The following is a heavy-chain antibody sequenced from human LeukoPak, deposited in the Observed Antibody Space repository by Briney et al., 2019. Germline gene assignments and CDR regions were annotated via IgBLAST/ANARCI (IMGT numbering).Heavy chain of an antibody. CDR2: INSDGSST. J-gene: IGHJ3*02. CDR3: AKVTSSGFYDAFDI. D-gene: IGHD6-19*01. Sequence: QPGGSLRLSCAASGFTFSSYWMHWVRQAPGKGLVWVSRINSDGSSTSYADSVKGRFTISGDNAKNTLYLQMNSLRAEDTAVYYCAKVTSSGFYDAFDIWGQGTMVTVSS. V-gene: IGHV3-74*01. CDR1: GFTFSSYW.